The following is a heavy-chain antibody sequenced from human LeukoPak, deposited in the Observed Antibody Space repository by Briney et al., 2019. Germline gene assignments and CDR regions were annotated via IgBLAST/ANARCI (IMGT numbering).Heavy chain of an antibody. J-gene: IGHJ4*02. CDR2: ISGRYNTI. V-gene: IGHV3-11*04. CDR3: ARVPLDRCPGTTCYPNFDY. CDR1: GFTFTDHY. Sequence: KPGGSLRLSCAASGFTFTDHYMSWIRQAPGKGLEWIAFISGRYNTIHYADSVKGRFTISRDNTKNSLYLQMSSLRAEDSAVYYCARVPLDRCPGTTCYPNFDYWGQGTLVTVSS. D-gene: IGHD2-2*01.